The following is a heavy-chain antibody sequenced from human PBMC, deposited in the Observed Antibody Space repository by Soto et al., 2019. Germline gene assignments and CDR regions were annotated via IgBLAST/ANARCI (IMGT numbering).Heavy chain of an antibody. J-gene: IGHJ6*02. CDR3: AGGVVVPAALRGYYYYYGMEV. D-gene: IGHD2-2*01. CDR1: GGTFSSYA. V-gene: IGHV1-69*01. Sequence: QVQLVQSGAEVKKPGSSVKVSCKASGGTFSSYAISWVRQAPGQGLEWMGGIIPISGTANYAQKFQGRVTITGDDSTGTAYMSLSVLGCEDAAVYYCAGGVVVPAALRGYYYYYGMEVWGQGTTFTVSS. CDR2: IIPISGTA.